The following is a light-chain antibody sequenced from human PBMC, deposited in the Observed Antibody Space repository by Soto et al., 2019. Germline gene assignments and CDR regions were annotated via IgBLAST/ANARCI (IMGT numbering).Light chain of an antibody. CDR3: QQGWT. CDR1: QSISSW. CDR2: DAS. J-gene: IGKJ1*01. V-gene: IGKV1-5*01. Sequence: IQMTQSPSTLSASVGDRGTITCRASQSISSWLAWYQQKPGKAPKLLIYDASNLQSGVPSRFSGSGSGTEFTLTISSLQPDDFATYYCQQGWTFGQGTKVDIK.